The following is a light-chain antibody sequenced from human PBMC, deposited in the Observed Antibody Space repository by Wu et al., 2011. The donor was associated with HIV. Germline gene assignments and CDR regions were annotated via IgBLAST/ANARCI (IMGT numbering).Light chain of an antibody. CDR3: QQYGSSLQVT. V-gene: IGKV3-20*01. Sequence: EILLTQSPATLSVSPGERATPSCRASQSVNTNLAWYQQKPGQAPRLLIYGASSRATGIPDRFSGSGSGTDFTLTISSLEPEDFAVYYCQQYGSSLQVTFGGGTKVEIK. J-gene: IGKJ4*01. CDR1: QSVNTN. CDR2: GAS.